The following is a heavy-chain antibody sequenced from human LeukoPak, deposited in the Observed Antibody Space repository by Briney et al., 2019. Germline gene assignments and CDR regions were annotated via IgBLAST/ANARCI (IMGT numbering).Heavy chain of an antibody. J-gene: IGHJ4*02. V-gene: IGHV4-59*01. D-gene: IGHD5-12*01. CDR2: IYYSGST. CDR3: AKDLLGMVATQYYFDY. Sequence: SETLSLTCTVSGGSISSYYWSWIRQPPGKGLEWIGYIYYSGSTNYNPSLKSRVTISVDTSKNQFSLKLSSVTAADTAVYYCAKDLLGMVATQYYFDYWGQGTLVTVSS. CDR1: GGSISSYY.